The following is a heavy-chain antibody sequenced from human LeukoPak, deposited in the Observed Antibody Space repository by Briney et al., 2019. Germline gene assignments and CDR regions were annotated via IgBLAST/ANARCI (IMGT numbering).Heavy chain of an antibody. CDR1: GFTFSSSW. CDR2: INGDGSRT. V-gene: IGHV3-74*01. Sequence: PGGSLRLSCAASGFTFSSSWMHWVRQGPGTGLVWVSGINGDGSRTTYADSVKGRFTISRDNAKNSLYLQMNSLRAEDTALYYCASGAQSDYWGQGTLVTVSS. D-gene: IGHD1-26*01. CDR3: ASGAQSDY. J-gene: IGHJ4*02.